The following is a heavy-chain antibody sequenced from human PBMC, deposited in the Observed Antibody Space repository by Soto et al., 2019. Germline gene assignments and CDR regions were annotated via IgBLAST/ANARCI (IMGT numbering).Heavy chain of an antibody. J-gene: IGHJ6*02. CDR1: GFTFSSYA. V-gene: IGHV3-30-3*01. Sequence: GGSLRLSCAASGFTFSSYAMHWVRQAPGKGLEWVAVISYDGSNKYYADSVKGRFTISRDNSKNTLYLQMNSLRAEDTAVYYCARKPINDFWSGYPFGMDVWGQGTTVTVSS. CDR2: ISYDGSNK. CDR3: ARKPINDFWSGYPFGMDV. D-gene: IGHD3-3*01.